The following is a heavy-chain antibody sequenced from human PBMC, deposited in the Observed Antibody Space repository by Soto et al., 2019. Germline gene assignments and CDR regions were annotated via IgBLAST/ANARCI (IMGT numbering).Heavy chain of an antibody. V-gene: IGHV3-30*18. D-gene: IGHD6-13*01. Sequence: QVQLVESGGGGVQPGRSLRLSCAASGFTFSSNGMHWVRQAPDKGLELVAVISDDGSIKYYAYSVKGRFTVSRDNYKNTLYLQMNRLRAEDTAVYYCAKERRQQLVVGNWFEPWVQGTLVTVSS. CDR3: AKERRQQLVVGNWFEP. CDR1: GFTFSSNG. CDR2: ISDDGSIK. J-gene: IGHJ5*02.